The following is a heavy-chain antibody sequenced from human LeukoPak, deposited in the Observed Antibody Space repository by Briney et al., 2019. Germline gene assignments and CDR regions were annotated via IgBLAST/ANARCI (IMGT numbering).Heavy chain of an antibody. J-gene: IGHJ4*02. Sequence: KPSETLSLTCAVSGYSISSGYYCGWIRPPPGKGLEWIGSIYHSGSTYYNPSLKSRVTISVDTSKNQFSLKLSSVTAADTAVYYCARKEGSIAARIDYWGQGTLVTVSS. CDR2: IYHSGST. CDR3: ARKEGSIAARIDY. V-gene: IGHV4-38-2*01. CDR1: GYSISSGYY. D-gene: IGHD6-6*01.